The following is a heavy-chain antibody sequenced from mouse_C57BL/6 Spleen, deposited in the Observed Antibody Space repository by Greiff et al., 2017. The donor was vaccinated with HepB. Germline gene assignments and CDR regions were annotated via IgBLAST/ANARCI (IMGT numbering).Heavy chain of an antibody. J-gene: IGHJ2*01. V-gene: IGHV1-39*01. Sequence: VQLQQSGPELVKPGASVKISCKASGYSFTDYNMNWVKQSPGKSLEWIGVINPRYGTTSYNQKFKGKATLTVDKSSSTAYMQLNSLTSEDSAVYYCAREGGNYLFDYWGQGTTLTVSS. CDR1: GYSFTDYN. D-gene: IGHD2-1*01. CDR3: AREGGNYLFDY. CDR2: INPRYGTT.